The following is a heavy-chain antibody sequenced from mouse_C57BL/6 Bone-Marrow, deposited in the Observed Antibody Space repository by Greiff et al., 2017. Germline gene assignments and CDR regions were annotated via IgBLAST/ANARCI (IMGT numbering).Heavy chain of an antibody. CDR3: AREGYYGSSEAMDY. CDR1: GYTFTSYW. CDR2: IDPSDSYT. Sequence: QVQLQQPGAELVMPGASVKLSCKASGYTFTSYWMHWVKQRPGQGLEWIGEIDPSDSYTNYNQKFKGKSTLTVDKSSSTAYMQLSSLTSEDSAVYYCAREGYYGSSEAMDYWGQGTSVTVSS. V-gene: IGHV1-69*01. D-gene: IGHD1-1*01. J-gene: IGHJ4*01.